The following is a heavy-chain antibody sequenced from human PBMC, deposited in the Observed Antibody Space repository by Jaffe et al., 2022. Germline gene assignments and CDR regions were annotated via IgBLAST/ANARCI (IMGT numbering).Heavy chain of an antibody. D-gene: IGHD2-15*01. J-gene: IGHJ3*02. CDR3: ARVRGSGYCSGGSCYSEAFDI. CDR2: ISSSSSYI. V-gene: IGHV3-21*01. CDR1: GFTFSSYS. Sequence: EVQLVESGGGLVKPGGSLRLSCAASGFTFSSYSMNWVRQAPGKGLEWVSSISSSSSYIYYADSVKGRFTISRDNAKNSLYLQMNSLRAEDTAVYYCARVRGSGYCSGGSCYSEAFDIWGQGTMVTVSS.